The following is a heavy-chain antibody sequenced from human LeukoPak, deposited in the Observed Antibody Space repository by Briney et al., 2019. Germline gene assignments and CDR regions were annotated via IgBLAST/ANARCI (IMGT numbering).Heavy chain of an antibody. Sequence: ASVKVSCKASGYTFTSYYMHWVRQAPGQGLGWMGIINPSGGSTSYAQKFQGRVTMTRDTSTSTVYMELSSLRSEDTAVYYCARDTSDTAMVTIGFDPWGQGTLVTVSS. J-gene: IGHJ5*02. V-gene: IGHV1-46*01. CDR3: ARDTSDTAMVTIGFDP. CDR1: GYTFTSYY. CDR2: INPSGGST. D-gene: IGHD5-18*01.